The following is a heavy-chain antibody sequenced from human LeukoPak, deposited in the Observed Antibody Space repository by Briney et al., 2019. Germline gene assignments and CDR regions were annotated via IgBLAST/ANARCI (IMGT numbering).Heavy chain of an antibody. CDR3: ARQISENKDY. CDR1: GVSISGCD. J-gene: IGHJ4*02. D-gene: IGHD1/OR15-1a*01. Sequence: PSETLSLTCTVSGVSISGCDWIWIRQSPGRGLEWMGSIFYRGSFSYGGTTFYNPSLQSRVTISVDTSKNAFSLRLRSVTAADTAFYYCARQISENKDYWGQGTLVTVSS. V-gene: IGHV4-59*08. CDR2: IFYRGSFSYGGTT.